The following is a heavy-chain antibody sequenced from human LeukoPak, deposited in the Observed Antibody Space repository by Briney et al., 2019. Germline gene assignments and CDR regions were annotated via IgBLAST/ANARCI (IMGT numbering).Heavy chain of an antibody. D-gene: IGHD5-24*01. J-gene: IGHJ5*02. CDR2: IYYSGST. V-gene: IGHV4-39*07. CDR1: GGSISSSSYY. CDR3: ARGREMATINRFWAQRNWFDP. Sequence: PSETLSLTCSVSGGSISSSSYYWGWIRQPPGKGLEWIGSIYYSGSTYYNPSLKSRVTISVDTSKNQFSLKLSSVTAADTAVYYCARGREMATINRFWAQRNWFDPWGQGTLVTVSS.